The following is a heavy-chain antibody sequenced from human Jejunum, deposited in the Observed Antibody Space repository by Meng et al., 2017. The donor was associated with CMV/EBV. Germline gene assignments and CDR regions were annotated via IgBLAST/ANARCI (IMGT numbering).Heavy chain of an antibody. CDR3: ARDMWSGNSDYCDY. J-gene: IGHJ4*02. V-gene: IGHV1-2*02. D-gene: IGHD3-3*01. Sequence: QVQLVQSGAEVKTPGASVKVSCKASGYTFTDFYIHWVRQAPGQGPEWMGWVDPKSGGTLYAQKFQGRVTMTRDTSISTVYMELSRLQSDDTATYYCARDMWSGNSDYCDYWGQGTLVTVSS. CDR2: VDPKSGGT. CDR1: GYTFTDFY.